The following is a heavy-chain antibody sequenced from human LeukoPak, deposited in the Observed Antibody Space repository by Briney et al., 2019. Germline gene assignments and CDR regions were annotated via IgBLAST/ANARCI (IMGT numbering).Heavy chain of an antibody. CDR3: ARATVTRWFDP. CDR2: IWYDGTNK. V-gene: IGHV3-33*08. J-gene: IGHJ5*02. Sequence: PGGSLRLSCAASGFTFSDYVMHWVRQAPGKGLEWVAVIWYDGTNKYYADSVKGRFTISRDNSKNTLYLQMNSRRAEDTAVYYCARATVTRWFDPWGQGTLVTVSS. CDR1: GFTFSDYV. D-gene: IGHD4-17*01.